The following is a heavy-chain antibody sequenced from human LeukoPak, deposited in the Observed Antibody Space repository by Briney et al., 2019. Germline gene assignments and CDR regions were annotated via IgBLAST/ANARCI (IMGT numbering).Heavy chain of an antibody. CDR1: DYSISSGYY. V-gene: IGHV4-38-2*02. J-gene: IGHJ4*02. D-gene: IGHD6-19*01. Sequence: SETLSLTCSVSDYSISSGYYWGWIRQPPGKGLEWIGSIYHSGSTYYNPSLKSRVTISVDTSKNHFSLKLTSVTAADTAVYYCARIETYSSGWYDAFFDYWGQGTLVTVSS. CDR3: ARIETYSSGWYDAFFDY. CDR2: IYHSGST.